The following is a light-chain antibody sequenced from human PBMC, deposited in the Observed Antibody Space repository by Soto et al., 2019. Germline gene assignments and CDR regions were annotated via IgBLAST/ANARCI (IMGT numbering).Light chain of an antibody. CDR1: SSDVGCYNH. J-gene: IGLJ1*01. V-gene: IGLV2-14*01. CDR3: SSFASTYTYV. Sequence: QSVLTQPASVSGSPGQSITISCTGTSSDVGCYNHVSWYQQHPGKAPKLLIYEVNNRPSGVSHRFSGSKSGNTASLTISGLQDEDEADYYCSSFASTYTYVFGAGTKLTVL. CDR2: EVN.